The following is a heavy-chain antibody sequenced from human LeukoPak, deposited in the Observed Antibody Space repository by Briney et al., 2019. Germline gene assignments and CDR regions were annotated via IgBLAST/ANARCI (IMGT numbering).Heavy chain of an antibody. D-gene: IGHD1-26*01. CDR1: GYTFTSYD. J-gene: IGHJ4*02. V-gene: IGHV1-8*01. Sequence: ASVKVSCKASGYTFTSYDINWVRQATGQGLEWMGWMNPNSGNTGYAQKFQGRVTMTRNTSISTAYMELSSLRSEDTAVYYCARLNEWELQVDYWGQGTLVTVSS. CDR2: MNPNSGNT. CDR3: ARLNEWELQVDY.